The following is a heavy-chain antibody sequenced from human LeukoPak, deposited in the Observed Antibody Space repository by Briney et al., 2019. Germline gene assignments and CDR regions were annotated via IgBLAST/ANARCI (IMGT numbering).Heavy chain of an antibody. V-gene: IGHV3-30*04. CDR1: GFTFSSYA. J-gene: IGHJ4*02. Sequence: GGSLRLSCAASGFTFSSYAMHWVRQAPGKGLEWVAVISYDGSNKYYADSVKGRFTISRDNSKNTLYLQMNSLRAEDTAVYYCARADYDYVWGSYRQYYFDSWGQGTLVTVSS. D-gene: IGHD3-16*02. CDR2: ISYDGSNK. CDR3: ARADYDYVWGSYRQYYFDS.